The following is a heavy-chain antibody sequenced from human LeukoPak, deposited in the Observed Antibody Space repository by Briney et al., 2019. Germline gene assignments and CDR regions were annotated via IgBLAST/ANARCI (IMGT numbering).Heavy chain of an antibody. V-gene: IGHV3-21*06. CDR1: GFTFSTYA. CDR3: ARLSASSYGKYYFDY. D-gene: IGHD1-26*01. Sequence: KSGESLRLSCAASGFTFSTYAMKWVRQAPGKGLEWVSSITGDNNYIYYADSVKGRFTISRDNAKNSLFLHMSSLRAGDTAVYYCARLSASSYGKYYFDYWGQGALVTVSS. J-gene: IGHJ4*02. CDR2: ITGDNNYI.